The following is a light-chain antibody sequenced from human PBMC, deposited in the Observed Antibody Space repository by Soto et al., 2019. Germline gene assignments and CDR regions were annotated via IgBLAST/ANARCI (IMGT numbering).Light chain of an antibody. Sequence: DIQMTQSPSTVSASVGDRVTITCRASQSISNWLAWYQQKPGEVPKLLIYKASTLDSGVPSRFSGSGSGTEFTLTISSLQPDDFATYYCQQYDSYSYTFGQGTKLEIK. CDR2: KAS. CDR1: QSISNW. J-gene: IGKJ2*01. V-gene: IGKV1-5*03. CDR3: QQYDSYSYT.